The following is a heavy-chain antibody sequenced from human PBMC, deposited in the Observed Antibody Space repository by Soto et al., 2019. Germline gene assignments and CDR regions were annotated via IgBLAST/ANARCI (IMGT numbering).Heavy chain of an antibody. J-gene: IGHJ4*01. CDR1: GFTFRNHA. D-gene: IGHD2-8*01. CDR2: ISPSGTGT. CDR3: GKDRRPYGVEQFDF. Sequence: GGSLRLSCAASGFTFRNHAMTWVRQAPGKGLEWVSAISPSGTGTYYAASVKGRFTISRDNSRATVYLQMNNLRAEDTATYYFGKDRRPYGVEQFDFWGQGTLVTVSS. V-gene: IGHV3-23*01.